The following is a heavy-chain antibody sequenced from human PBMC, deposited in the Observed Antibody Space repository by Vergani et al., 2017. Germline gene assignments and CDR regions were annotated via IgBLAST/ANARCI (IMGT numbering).Heavy chain of an antibody. CDR2: IDHTGRP. V-gene: IGHV4-34*01. D-gene: IGHD4-11*01. CDR3: ARVNTETNGHLYYYYYMDV. Sequence: QVQLQQWGGGLLKPSETLSLTCVVNGGSFTSYHWTWIRQSPGEGLEWVGDIDHTGRPDYNPSLKSRLTMSVDKYRNQFSLTLNFVTATDTAIYFCARVNTETNGHLYYYYYMDVWGQGTAVTVS. J-gene: IGHJ6*03. CDR1: GGSFTSYH.